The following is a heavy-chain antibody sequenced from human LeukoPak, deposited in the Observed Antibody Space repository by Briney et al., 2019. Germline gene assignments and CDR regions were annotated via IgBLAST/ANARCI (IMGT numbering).Heavy chain of an antibody. Sequence: SVTVSYTASGGTFSSYAISWVRQAPGQGHEWMGRIIPILSIANYAQKFQGRVTITADKSTSTAYMELSSLRSEDTAVYYCARTLSREMATIDAMNWGYFDYWGQGTLVTVSS. J-gene: IGHJ4*02. CDR1: GGTFSSYA. CDR2: IIPILSIA. CDR3: ARTLSREMATIDAMNWGYFDY. D-gene: IGHD5-24*01. V-gene: IGHV1-69*04.